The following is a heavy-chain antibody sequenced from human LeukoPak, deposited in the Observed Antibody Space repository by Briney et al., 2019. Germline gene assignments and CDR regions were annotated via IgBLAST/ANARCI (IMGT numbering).Heavy chain of an antibody. CDR3: ATAGNHRFDN. Sequence: GGSLRLSCAASGFTFDNSWIHWVRQGPGRGLVWVSRISPDGITTNYADSVKGRFTISRDNAMNTLYLQMNSLRAEDTAVYYCATAGNHRFDNWGQGTLVTVSS. J-gene: IGHJ4*02. D-gene: IGHD1-14*01. CDR2: ISPDGITT. V-gene: IGHV3-74*01. CDR1: GFTFDNSW.